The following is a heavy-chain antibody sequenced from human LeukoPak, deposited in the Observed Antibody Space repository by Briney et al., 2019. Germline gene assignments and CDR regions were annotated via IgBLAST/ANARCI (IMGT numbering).Heavy chain of an antibody. D-gene: IGHD3-22*01. V-gene: IGHV3-53*01. CDR3: ARDSPYDSSGYYDY. J-gene: IGHJ4*02. CDR1: GFTVSSNY. Sequence: GGSLRLSCAASGFTVSSNYMSWVRQAPGKGLEWVSVIYSGGSTYYADSVKGRFTISRDNSKNTLYLQMNSLGAEDTAVYYCARDSPYDSSGYYDYWGQGTLVTVSS. CDR2: IYSGGST.